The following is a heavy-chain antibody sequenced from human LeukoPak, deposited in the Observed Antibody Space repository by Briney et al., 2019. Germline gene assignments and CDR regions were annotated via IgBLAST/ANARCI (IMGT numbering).Heavy chain of an antibody. D-gene: IGHD5-24*01. J-gene: IGHJ6*02. V-gene: IGHV3-30*18. CDR1: GFTFSSYG. CDR2: ISYDGSNK. Sequence: GGSLRLSCAASGFTFSSYGMHWVRQAPGKGLEWVAVISYDGSNKYYADSVKGRFTISRDNSKDTLYLQMNSLRAEDTAVYDCAKDERSDGYIYYYYYGMDVWGQGTTVTVSS. CDR3: AKDERSDGYIYYYYYGMDV.